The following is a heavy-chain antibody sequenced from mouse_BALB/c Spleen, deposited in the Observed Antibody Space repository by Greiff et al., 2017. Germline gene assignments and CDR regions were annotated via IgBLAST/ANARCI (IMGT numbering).Heavy chain of an antibody. D-gene: IGHD1-1*01. CDR2: IYPSDSYT. J-gene: IGHJ4*01. CDR1: GYTFTSYW. CDR3: TRSRFTTVVATDYAMDY. Sequence: QVQLQQPGAELVKPGASVKLSCKASGYTFTSYWMHWVKQRPGQGLEWIGNIYPSDSYTNYNQKFKDKATLTVDKSSSTAYMQLSSPTSEDSAVYYCTRSRFTTVVATDYAMDYWGQGTSVTVSS. V-gene: IGHV1-69*02.